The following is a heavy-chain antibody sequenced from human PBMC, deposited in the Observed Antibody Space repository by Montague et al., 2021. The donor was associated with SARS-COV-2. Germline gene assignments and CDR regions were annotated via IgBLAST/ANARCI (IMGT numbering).Heavy chain of an antibody. CDR1: GFTFSSYG. D-gene: IGHD3-10*01. CDR2: IWYDGSNK. V-gene: IGHV3-33*03. Sequence: SLRLSCAASGFTFSSYGMHWVRQAPGKGLEWVAVIWYDGSNKYYADSVKGRFTISRDNAKSSLYLQMDSLRPEDTALYYCAKDTYYFGSGSYTWDNWGQGTLVTVSS. CDR3: AKDTYYFGSGSYTWDN. J-gene: IGHJ4*02.